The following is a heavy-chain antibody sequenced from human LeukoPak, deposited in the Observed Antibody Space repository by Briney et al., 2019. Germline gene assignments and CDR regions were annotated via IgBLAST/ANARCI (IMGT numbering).Heavy chain of an antibody. CDR2: IYYSGST. Sequence: PSETLSLTCTVSGGSISSSSYYWSWIRQPPGKGLEWIGYIYYSGSTNYNPSLKSRVTISVDTSKNQFSLKLSSVTAADTAVYYCARDAASNWFDPWGQGTLVTVSS. V-gene: IGHV4-61*01. CDR1: GGSISSSSYY. D-gene: IGHD6-13*01. J-gene: IGHJ5*02. CDR3: ARDAASNWFDP.